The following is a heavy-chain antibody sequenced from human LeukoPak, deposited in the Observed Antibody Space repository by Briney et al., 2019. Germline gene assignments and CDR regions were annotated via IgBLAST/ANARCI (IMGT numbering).Heavy chain of an antibody. CDR2: IYTSGST. J-gene: IGHJ4*02. Sequence: PSQTLSLTCTVSGGSISSGSYYWSWIRQPAGKGLEWIGRIYTSGSTNYNPSLKSRVTISVDTSKNQFSLKLSSVTAADTAVYYCARDRSYTEFFDYWGQGTLVTVSS. D-gene: IGHD1-26*01. V-gene: IGHV4-61*02. CDR1: GGSISSGSYY. CDR3: ARDRSYTEFFDY.